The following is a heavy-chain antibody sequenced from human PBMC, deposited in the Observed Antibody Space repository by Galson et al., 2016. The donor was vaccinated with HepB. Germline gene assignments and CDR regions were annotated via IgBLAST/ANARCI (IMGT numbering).Heavy chain of an antibody. CDR1: GGTFSRLS. D-gene: IGHD1-26*01. J-gene: IGHJ2*01. V-gene: IGHV1-69*13. Sequence: SVKVSCKASGGTFSRLSISWVRQAPGQGLEWMGGIIPIFGTATYAQKFQGRVTITADESTSTAYMELSSLRSEDTAVYYCARVQHSGSLRYFDLWGRGTLVTVSS. CDR3: ARVQHSGSLRYFDL. CDR2: IIPIFGTA.